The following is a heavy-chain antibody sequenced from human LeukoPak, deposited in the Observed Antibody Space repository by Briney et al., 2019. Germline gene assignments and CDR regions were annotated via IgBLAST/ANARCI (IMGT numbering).Heavy chain of an antibody. D-gene: IGHD2-15*01. V-gene: IGHV3-48*01. J-gene: IGHJ3*02. CDR1: GFTFSNYL. Sequence: GGSLRLSCVGSGFTFSNYLMNWVGQAPGKGLEWVSFISSTGGTIYYADAVKGRFTVSRDNAKNSLLLQMNSLRAEDTALYYCARGYSRAAFDIWGQGTMVTVSS. CDR3: ARGYSRAAFDI. CDR2: ISSTGGTI.